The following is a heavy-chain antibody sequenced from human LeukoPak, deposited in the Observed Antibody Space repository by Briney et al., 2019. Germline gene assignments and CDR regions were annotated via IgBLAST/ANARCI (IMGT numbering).Heavy chain of an antibody. V-gene: IGHV3-33*06. J-gene: IGHJ4*02. CDR3: AKDAERGFDFSNSLQS. Sequence: GGSLRLSCTTSGFTFSHYAMHWVRQAPGKGLQWVAVIWNDGSDKYYGDSVKGRFTISRDNSKKTVYLQLSSLRVEDTAVYYCAKDAERGFDFSNSLQSWGQGTLVTVSS. CDR1: GFTFSHYA. CDR2: IWNDGSDK. D-gene: IGHD4-11*01.